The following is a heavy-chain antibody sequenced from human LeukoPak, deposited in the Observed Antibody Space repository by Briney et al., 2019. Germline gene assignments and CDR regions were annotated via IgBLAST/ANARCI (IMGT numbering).Heavy chain of an antibody. V-gene: IGHV5-51*01. CDR2: IYPGDLRV. Sequence: PGESLKISCQGFGYSFTSYWIGWVRQMPGKGMEWMGVIYPGDLRVRYNPSFQGQVTISADKSISTAYLQWSSLKASDTAMYYCARLPVLEWLDTQYYYYMDVWGKGTTVTVSS. CDR1: GYSFTSYW. CDR3: ARLPVLEWLDTQYYYYMDV. D-gene: IGHD3-3*01. J-gene: IGHJ6*03.